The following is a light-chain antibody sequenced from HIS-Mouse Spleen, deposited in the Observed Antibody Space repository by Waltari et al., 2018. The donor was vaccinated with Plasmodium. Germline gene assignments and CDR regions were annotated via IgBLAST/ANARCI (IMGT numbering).Light chain of an antibody. J-gene: IGLJ3*02. CDR3: MIWPSNASGV. CDR2: YDSDSDK. V-gene: IGLV5-37*01. Sequence: QPVLTQPPSSSASPGESARLTCTLPSDINVGSYNIYCYTQKPGSPPSYLLYYDSDSDKGQGSGVPSRFSGSKDASANTGILLISGLQSEDEADYYCMIWPSNASGVFGGGTKLTVL. CDR1: SDINVGSYN.